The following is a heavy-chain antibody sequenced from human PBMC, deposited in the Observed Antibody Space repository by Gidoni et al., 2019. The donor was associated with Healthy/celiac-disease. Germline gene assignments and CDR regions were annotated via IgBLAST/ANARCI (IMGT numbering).Heavy chain of an antibody. CDR2: IYYSGST. D-gene: IGHD6-19*01. Sequence: QVQLQESGTALVKPSLRLCLTSHVSGGAISSGGYYWSWISQHPGKGLEWIGYIYYSGSTYYNPSLKSRVTISVDTSKNQCSLKLSSVPAADTAVYYCARVGDGSSGRTPFDYCGQGTLVTVSS. CDR3: ARVGDGSSGRTPFDY. CDR1: GGAISSGGYY. V-gene: IGHV4-31*03. J-gene: IGHJ4*02.